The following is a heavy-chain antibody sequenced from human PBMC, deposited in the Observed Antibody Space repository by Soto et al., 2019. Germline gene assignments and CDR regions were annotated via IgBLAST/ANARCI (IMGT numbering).Heavy chain of an antibody. CDR2: IYTSGST. Sequence: PSETLSLTCTVSGGSISSYYWSWIRQPAGKGLEWIGRIYTSGSTNYNPSLKSRVTMSVDTSKNQFSLKLSSVTAADTAVYYCARSLWFGELSHGGMDVWGQGTTVTVSS. V-gene: IGHV4-4*07. CDR3: ARSLWFGELSHGGMDV. D-gene: IGHD3-10*01. J-gene: IGHJ6*02. CDR1: GGSISSYY.